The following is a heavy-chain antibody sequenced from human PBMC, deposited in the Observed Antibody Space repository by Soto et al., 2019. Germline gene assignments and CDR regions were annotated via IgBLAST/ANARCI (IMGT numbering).Heavy chain of an antibody. D-gene: IGHD1-26*01. V-gene: IGHV3-33*01. CDR1: GFTFSSYG. J-gene: IGHJ4*02. CDR3: ARDRGSYHIDY. CDR2: IWYDGSNK. Sequence: QVQLVESGGGVVQPGRSLRLSCAASGFTFSSYGIHWVRQAPGKWLEWVAIIWYDGSNKYYADSVKGRFTISRDNSKNTLYLQINSLRAEDTAVYYCARDRGSYHIDYWGQGTLVTVSS.